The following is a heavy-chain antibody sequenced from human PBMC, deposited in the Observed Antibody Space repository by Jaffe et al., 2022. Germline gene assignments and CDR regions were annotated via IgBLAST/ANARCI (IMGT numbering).Heavy chain of an antibody. CDR2: INSDGSST. D-gene: IGHD3-10*01. CDR1: GFTFSSYW. J-gene: IGHJ6*03. Sequence: EVQLVESGGGLVQPGGSLRLSCAASGFTFSSYWMHWVRQAPGKGLVWVSRINSDGSSTSYADSVKGRFTISRDNAKNTLYLQMNSLRAEDTAVYYCARGDLPYYYGSGSYRGGNYMDVWGKGTTVTVSS. CDR3: ARGDLPYYYGSGSYRGGNYMDV. V-gene: IGHV3-74*01.